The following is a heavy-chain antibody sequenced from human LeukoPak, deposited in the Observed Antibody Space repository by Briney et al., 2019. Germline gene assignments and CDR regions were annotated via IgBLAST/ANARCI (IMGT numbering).Heavy chain of an antibody. CDR1: GFTFSSYW. D-gene: IGHD1-26*01. CDR2: INRDGSKE. CDR3: ARDAPGSYLDY. Sequence: GGSLRLSCAASGFTFSSYWMSWVRQAPGMGLEWVANINRDGSKENYVDSVKGRFTISRDNAKNSLYLQMNSLRAEDTAIYYCARDAPGSYLDYWGQGILVSVSS. J-gene: IGHJ4*02. V-gene: IGHV3-7*01.